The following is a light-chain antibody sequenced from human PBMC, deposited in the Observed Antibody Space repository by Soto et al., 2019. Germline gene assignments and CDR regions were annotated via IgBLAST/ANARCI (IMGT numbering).Light chain of an antibody. V-gene: IGKV3-11*01. J-gene: IGKJ1*01. Sequence: VVTQSPATLSVSLGGRATLSCRASQSVRTNLAWYQQKTGQAPRLFIYDASTRATGIPDRLSGSGSGTDFTLTISRLEPEDFAVYYCQKRNNWPPTFGQGTKVDIK. CDR2: DAS. CDR1: QSVRTN. CDR3: QKRNNWPPT.